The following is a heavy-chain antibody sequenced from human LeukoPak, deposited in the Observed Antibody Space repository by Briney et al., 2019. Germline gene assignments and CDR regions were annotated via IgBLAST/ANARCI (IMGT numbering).Heavy chain of an antibody. CDR2: IYYSGST. CDR1: GGSISSYY. J-gene: IGHJ6*03. CDR3: ARHKDYYYSYMDV. Sequence: PSETLSLTCTVSGGSISSYYLSWIRQPPGKGLEWIGYIYYSGSTNYNPSLKSRVTISVDTSKNQFSLKLSSVTAADTAVYYCARHKDYYYSYMDVWGKGTTVTISS. V-gene: IGHV4-59*01.